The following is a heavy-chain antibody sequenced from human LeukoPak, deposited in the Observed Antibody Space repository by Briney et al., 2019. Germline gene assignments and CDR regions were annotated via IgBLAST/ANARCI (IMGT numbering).Heavy chain of an antibody. CDR2: IYTRGST. Sequence: PSETLSLTCTVSGGSITSYYWSWIRQPAGKGLEWIGRIYTRGSTKYSPSLKSRVTLSVDTSKNQFSLRLSAVTAADPAVYYCAGEGHYYDDTGYYYGGEDYWGQGTLVTVSS. D-gene: IGHD3-22*01. J-gene: IGHJ4*02. CDR3: AGEGHYYDDTGYYYGGEDY. CDR1: GGSITSYY. V-gene: IGHV4-4*07.